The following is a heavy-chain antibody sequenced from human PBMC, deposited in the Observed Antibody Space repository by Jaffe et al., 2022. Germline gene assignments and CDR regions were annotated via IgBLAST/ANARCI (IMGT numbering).Heavy chain of an antibody. J-gene: IGHJ6*03. V-gene: IGHV4-59*01. D-gene: IGHD3-22*01. CDR3: ATLAGGGDSSGGDYYYYYYMDV. CDR1: GGSISSYY. CDR2: IYYSGST. Sequence: QVQLQESGPGLVKPSETLSLTCTVSGGSISSYYWSWIRQPPGKGLEWIGYIYYSGSTNYNPSLKSRVTISVDTSKNQFSLKLSSVTAADTAVYYCATLAGGGDSSGGDYYYYYYMDVWGKGTTVTVSS.